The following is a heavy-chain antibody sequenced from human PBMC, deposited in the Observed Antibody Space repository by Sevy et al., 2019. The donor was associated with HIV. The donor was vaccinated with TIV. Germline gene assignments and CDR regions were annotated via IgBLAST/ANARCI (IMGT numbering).Heavy chain of an antibody. Sequence: GGSLRLSCAASGFTFISYAMSWVRQAPGKGLEWVSSISASGGSTYYADSVKGRFTISRDNSKNTLYLQMNSLRAEDTAVYYCAKVLEYSSSSGPLDYWGQGTLVTVSS. CDR2: ISASGGST. CDR1: GFTFISYA. CDR3: AKVLEYSSSSGPLDY. J-gene: IGHJ4*02. V-gene: IGHV3-23*01. D-gene: IGHD6-6*01.